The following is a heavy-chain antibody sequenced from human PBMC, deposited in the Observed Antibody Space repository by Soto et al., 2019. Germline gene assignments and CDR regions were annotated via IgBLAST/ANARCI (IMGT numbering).Heavy chain of an antibody. CDR2: ISADNGNT. CDR1: GYTFTSYG. J-gene: IGHJ4*02. D-gene: IGHD3-16*01. V-gene: IGHV1-18*01. Sequence: QVQLVQSGAEVKKPVASVKVSCKASGYTFTSYGISWVRQAPGQGLEWMGWISADNGNTNYAQKIQGRVTMTTDASPITAYMELRTLRSDDTAVDYCARDRGSNALDYWDQGTLVTVSS. CDR3: ARDRGSNALDY.